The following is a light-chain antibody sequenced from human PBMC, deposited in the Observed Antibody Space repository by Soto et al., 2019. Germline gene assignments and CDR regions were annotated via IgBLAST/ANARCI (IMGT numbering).Light chain of an antibody. Sequence: SYELTQPPSVSVAPGKTARITCGENNIGSKSVHWYQQKPGQAPVLVIYYDSDRPSGIPERFSGSNSGNTATLTISRVEAGDEADYYCQVWDSSSDHMVFGGGTKLTVL. CDR1: NIGSKS. CDR2: YDS. V-gene: IGLV3-21*04. J-gene: IGLJ2*01. CDR3: QVWDSSSDHMV.